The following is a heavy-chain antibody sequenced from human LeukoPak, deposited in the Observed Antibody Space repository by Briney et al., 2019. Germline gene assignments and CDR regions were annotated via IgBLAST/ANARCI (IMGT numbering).Heavy chain of an antibody. D-gene: IGHD3-9*01. CDR1: GFIFSNYV. CDR2: ISGSSVKT. Sequence: PGGSLRLSCAASGFIFSNYVMSWVRQAPGKGPEWVSAISGSSVKTYYADSVKGRFTISRDDSENTLYLQMNSLRAEDTAIYYCTREEAYFDSLLAYYLDYWGQGTLVTVSS. V-gene: IGHV3-23*01. J-gene: IGHJ4*02. CDR3: TREEAYFDSLLAYYLDY.